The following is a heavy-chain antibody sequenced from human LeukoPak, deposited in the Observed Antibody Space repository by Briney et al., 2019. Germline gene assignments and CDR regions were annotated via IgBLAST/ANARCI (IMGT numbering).Heavy chain of an antibody. Sequence: GASVKVSCKASGYTFTSYGISWVRQAPGQGLEWMGWISAYNGNTNYAQKFQGRVTITADESTSTAYMELSSLRSEDTAVYYCARDYGGYYYYMDVWGKGTTVTVSS. CDR2: ISAYNGNT. CDR3: ARDYGGYYYYMDV. V-gene: IGHV1-18*01. J-gene: IGHJ6*03. CDR1: GYTFTSYG. D-gene: IGHD3-16*01.